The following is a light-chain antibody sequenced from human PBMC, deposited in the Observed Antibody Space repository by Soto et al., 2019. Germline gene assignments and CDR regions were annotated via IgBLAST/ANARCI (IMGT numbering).Light chain of an antibody. CDR2: GAS. V-gene: IGKV3-20*01. CDR3: QQYGGSPIT. CDR1: QSVTTR. J-gene: IGKJ5*01. Sequence: IVLTQSPGTLSLSPGERVTLSCRAGQSVTTRLAWYQHKPGQAPTLLMSGASNRASGVPVRFSGSGSGTDFTLTITRLEPEDFALYYCQQYGGSPITFGLGTRLEIK.